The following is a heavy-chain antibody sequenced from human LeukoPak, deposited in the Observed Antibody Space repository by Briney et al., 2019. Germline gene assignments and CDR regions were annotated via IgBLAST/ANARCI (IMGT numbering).Heavy chain of an antibody. V-gene: IGHV3-33*01. J-gene: IGHJ4*02. CDR2: IWYDGSNK. Sequence: PGGSLRLSCAASGFTFSSYGMHWVRQAPGKGLEWVAVIWYDGSNKYYADSVKGRFTISRDNSKNTLYLQMNSLRAEDTAVYHCAREGTYYDFWSGLNWGQGTLVTVSS. CDR1: GFTFSSYG. CDR3: AREGTYYDFWSGLN. D-gene: IGHD3-3*01.